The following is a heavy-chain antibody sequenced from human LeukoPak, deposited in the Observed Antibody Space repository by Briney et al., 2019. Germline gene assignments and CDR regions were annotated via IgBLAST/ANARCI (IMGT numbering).Heavy chain of an antibody. CDR2: IIPIFGTA. Sequence: GASVKVSCKASGGTFSSYAISWVRQAPGQGLEWMGGIIPIFGTANYAQKFQGRVTITTDESTSTAYMELSSLRSEDTAVYYCARDGRNYYYDSSGYYAFAYWGQGTLATVSS. J-gene: IGHJ4*02. D-gene: IGHD3-22*01. CDR1: GGTFSSYA. CDR3: ARDGRNYYYDSSGYYAFAY. V-gene: IGHV1-69*05.